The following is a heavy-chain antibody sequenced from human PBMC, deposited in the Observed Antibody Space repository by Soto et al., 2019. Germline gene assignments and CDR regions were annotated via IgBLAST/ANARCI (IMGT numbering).Heavy chain of an antibody. D-gene: IGHD3-10*01. CDR3: ARVDYGSGSYSYWDGMDV. CDR2: INPSGGST. CDR1: GYTFTSYY. Sequence: QVQLVQSGAEVKKPGASVKVSCKASGYTFTSYYIHWVRQAPGQGLEWMGIINPSGGSTSYAQKFQGRVTMTRDTSKSTVNMELRSLRSEDTAVYYCARVDYGSGSYSYWDGMDVWGQGTTVTVSS. J-gene: IGHJ6*02. V-gene: IGHV1-46*01.